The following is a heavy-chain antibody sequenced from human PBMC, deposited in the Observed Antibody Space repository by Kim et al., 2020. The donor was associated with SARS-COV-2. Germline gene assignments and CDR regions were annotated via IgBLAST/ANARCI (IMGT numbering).Heavy chain of an antibody. Sequence: ASVKVSCKASGYAFTSYFIHWVRQTPGQGLEWMGIINPSGGSTSYAQKFQGRVTMTRDTSTSTVYMELSSLRSEDTAVYYCARGGDYYYGSGSYSDVWGQGTTVTVSS. J-gene: IGHJ6*02. D-gene: IGHD3-10*01. V-gene: IGHV1-46*01. CDR1: GYAFTSYF. CDR3: ARGGDYYYGSGSYSDV. CDR2: INPSGGST.